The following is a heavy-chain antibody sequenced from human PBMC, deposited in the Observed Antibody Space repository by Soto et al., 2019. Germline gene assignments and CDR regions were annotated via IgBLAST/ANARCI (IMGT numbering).Heavy chain of an antibody. Sequence: GASVKVSCKASGYTFKGLYMHWVRQAPGQGLEWMGWINPKSGGIKYERKFQGSVSMTRDTATNTAYMELSSLSSNDTAVYYCARGSWMDETDALTGDWNDYSMDVWGQGTTVTVSS. J-gene: IGHJ6*02. V-gene: IGHV1-2*04. CDR2: INPKSGGI. CDR1: GYTFKGLY. D-gene: IGHD1-1*01. CDR3: ARGSWMDETDALTGDWNDYSMDV.